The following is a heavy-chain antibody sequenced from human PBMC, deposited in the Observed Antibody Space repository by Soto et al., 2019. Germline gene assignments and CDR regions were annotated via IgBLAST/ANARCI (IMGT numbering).Heavy chain of an antibody. CDR3: ARDSYYYDSSGYNSFGY. CDR1: GGTFSSYA. D-gene: IGHD3-22*01. CDR2: IIPIFGTA. J-gene: IGHJ4*02. V-gene: IGHV1-69*01. Sequence: QVPLVQSGAEVKKPGSSVKVSCKASGGTFSSYAISWVRQAPGQGLEWMGGIIPIFGTANYAQKFQGRVTITADESTSTAYMELSSLRSEDTAVYYCARDSYYYDSSGYNSFGYWGQGTLVTVSS.